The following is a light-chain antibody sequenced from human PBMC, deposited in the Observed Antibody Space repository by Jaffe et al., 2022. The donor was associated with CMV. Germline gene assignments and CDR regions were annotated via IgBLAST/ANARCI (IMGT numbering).Light chain of an antibody. V-gene: IGKV1-5*03. Sequence: DIQMTQSPSTLSASVGDRVTITCRASQSLSGWLAWYQQKPGKAPKLLISKVSNLESGVPLRFSGSGSGTDFTLTISSLQPDDFATYYCQQYSTYPWTFGQGTKVEIK. J-gene: IGKJ1*01. CDR1: QSLSGW. CDR2: KVS. CDR3: QQYSTYPWT.